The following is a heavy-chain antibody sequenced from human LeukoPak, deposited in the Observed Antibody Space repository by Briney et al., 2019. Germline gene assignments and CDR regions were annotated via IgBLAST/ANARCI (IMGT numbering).Heavy chain of an antibody. Sequence: GGSLRLSCAASGFTFDDYAMHWVRQAPGKGLEWVSAISGSGGSTYYADSVKGRFTISRDNSKNTLYLQMNSLRAEDTAVYYCAKAPSHFPYGMDVWGQGTTVTVSS. J-gene: IGHJ6*02. CDR1: GFTFDDYA. CDR3: AKAPSHFPYGMDV. V-gene: IGHV3-23*01. D-gene: IGHD3-3*02. CDR2: ISGSGGST.